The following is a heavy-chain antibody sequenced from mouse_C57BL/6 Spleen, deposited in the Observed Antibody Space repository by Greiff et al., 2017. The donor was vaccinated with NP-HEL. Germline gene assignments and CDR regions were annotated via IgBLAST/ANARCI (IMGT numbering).Heavy chain of an antibody. CDR3: AEAMDY. CDR1: GYTFTSYW. Sequence: VQLQQPGAELVRPGTSVKLSCKASGYTFTSYWMHWVKQRPGQGLEWIGVIDPSDSYTNYNQKFKGKATLTVDTSSSTAYMQLSSLTSEDSAVYYCAEAMDYWGQGTSVTVSS. J-gene: IGHJ4*01. V-gene: IGHV1-59*01. CDR2: IDPSDSYT.